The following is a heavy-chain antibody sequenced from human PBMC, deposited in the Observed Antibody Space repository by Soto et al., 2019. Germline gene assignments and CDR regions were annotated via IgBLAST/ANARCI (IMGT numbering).Heavy chain of an antibody. CDR3: ARAAPSMVRRVIPTRFDH. V-gene: IGHV1-69*02. J-gene: IGHJ5*02. Sequence: QVQLVQSGAEVKKPGPSVKVSCKASGGTFSSYTISWVRQAPGQGLEWMGRIIPILGIANYAQKFQGRVTITADKSTNTAYMEPSSLKSEDTAVYYCARAAPSMVRRVIPTRFDHWGQGTLVTVSS. D-gene: IGHD3-10*01. CDR1: GGTFSSYT. CDR2: IIPILGIA.